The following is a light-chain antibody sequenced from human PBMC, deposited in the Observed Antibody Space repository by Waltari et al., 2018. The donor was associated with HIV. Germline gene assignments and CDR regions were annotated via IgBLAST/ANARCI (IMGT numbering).Light chain of an antibody. Sequence: QSALTQPASVSGSPGQSITFSCTGPSSDVGCYNLLSWYQQHPGKAPKLMIYEVSKRPSGVSNRFSGSKSGNTASLTISGLQAEDEADYYCCSYAGSSTPVFGGGTKLTVL. J-gene: IGLJ2*01. V-gene: IGLV2-23*02. CDR1: SSDVGCYNL. CDR3: CSYAGSSTPV. CDR2: EVS.